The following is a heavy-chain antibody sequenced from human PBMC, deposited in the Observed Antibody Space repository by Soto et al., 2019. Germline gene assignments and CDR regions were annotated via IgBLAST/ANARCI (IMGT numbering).Heavy chain of an antibody. CDR3: ARDLYGPGRGWFDP. D-gene: IGHD3-10*01. CDR1: GFTFSSYS. J-gene: IGHJ5*02. CDR2: ISSSSSYI. Sequence: EVQLVESGGGLVKPGGSLRLSCAASGFTFSSYSMNWVRQAPGKGLEWVSSISSSSSYIYYADSVKGRFTISRDNAKNSMYLQMNSLRAEDTAVYYCARDLYGPGRGWFDPWGQGTLVTVSS. V-gene: IGHV3-21*01.